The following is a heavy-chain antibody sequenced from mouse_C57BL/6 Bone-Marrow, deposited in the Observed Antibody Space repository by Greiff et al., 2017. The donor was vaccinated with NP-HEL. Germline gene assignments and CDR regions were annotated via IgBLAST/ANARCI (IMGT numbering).Heavy chain of an antibody. CDR2: ISSGGDYI. Sequence: EVQLVESGEGLVKPGGSLKLSCAASGFTFSSYAMSWVRQTPEKRLEWVAYISSGGDYIYYADTVKGRFTISRDNARNTLYLQMSSLKSEDTAMYYCTRDRVTTVVAPAAMDYWGQGTSVTVSS. V-gene: IGHV5-9-1*02. D-gene: IGHD1-1*01. J-gene: IGHJ4*01. CDR1: GFTFSSYA. CDR3: TRDRVTTVVAPAAMDY.